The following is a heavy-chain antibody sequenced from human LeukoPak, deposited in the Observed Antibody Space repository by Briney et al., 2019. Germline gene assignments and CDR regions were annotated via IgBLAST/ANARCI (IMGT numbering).Heavy chain of an antibody. CDR2: ISTSSSYI. CDR3: ARDVVFDP. CDR1: GFTFSSYW. V-gene: IGHV3-21*01. J-gene: IGHJ5*02. Sequence: PGGSLRLSCAASGFTFSSYWMTWVRQAPGKGLEWVSSISTSSSYINYADSVKGRFTISRDNAKNSLYLQMNSLRAEDTAVYYCARDVVFDPWGQGTLVTVSS.